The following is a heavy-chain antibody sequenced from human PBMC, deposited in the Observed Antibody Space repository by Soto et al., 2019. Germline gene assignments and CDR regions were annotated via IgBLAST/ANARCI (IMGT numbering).Heavy chain of an antibody. CDR2: ISGSGGST. J-gene: IGHJ6*03. CDR1: GFTFSSYA. CDR3: AKDSAAEGVYYYYYYMDV. D-gene: IGHD6-25*01. V-gene: IGHV3-23*01. Sequence: GGSLRLSCAASGFTFSSYAMSWVRQAPGKGLEWVSAISGSGGSTYYADSVKGRFTISRDNSKNTLYLQMNSLRAEDTAVYYCAKDSAAEGVYYYYYYMDVWGKGTTVTVSS.